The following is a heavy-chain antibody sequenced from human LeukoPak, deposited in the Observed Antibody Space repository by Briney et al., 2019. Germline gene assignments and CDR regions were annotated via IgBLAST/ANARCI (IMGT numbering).Heavy chain of an antibody. V-gene: IGHV3-21*01. CDR1: GFTLSRNS. J-gene: IGHJ6*04. Sequence: GGSLRLSCAASGFTLSRNSMTWVRQAPGKGLEWVSSISTSSSYIYYADSVKGRFTISRDNAKNSLYLQMNSLRAEDTAVYYCAELGITMIGGVWGKGTTVTISS. D-gene: IGHD3-10*02. CDR2: ISTSSSYI. CDR3: AELGITMIGGV.